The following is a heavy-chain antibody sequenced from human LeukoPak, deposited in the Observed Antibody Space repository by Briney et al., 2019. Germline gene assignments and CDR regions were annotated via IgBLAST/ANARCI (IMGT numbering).Heavy chain of an antibody. CDR1: GYTFTDHY. V-gene: IGHV1-2*02. CDR3: ARIAGSGSLNWFDP. D-gene: IGHD3-10*01. Sequence: VASVKVSCKASGYTFTDHYIHWMRQAPGQGPEWMGWVYPKSGGTNSAQKFQGRVTLTRDTSISTTYMELSGLRSDDTAVYYCARIAGSGSLNWFDPWGQGTLVTVSS. J-gene: IGHJ5*02. CDR2: VYPKSGGT.